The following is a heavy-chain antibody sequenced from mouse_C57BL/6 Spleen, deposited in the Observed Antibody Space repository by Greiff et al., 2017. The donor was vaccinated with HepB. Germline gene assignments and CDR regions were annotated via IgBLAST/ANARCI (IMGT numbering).Heavy chain of an antibody. CDR2: IWSGGST. D-gene: IGHD1-1*01. V-gene: IGHV2-2*01. CDR3: ARKGTTDGYFDV. CDR1: GFSLTSYG. J-gene: IGHJ1*03. Sequence: VKLMESGPGLVQPSQSLSITCTVSGFSLTSYGVHWVRQSPGKGLEWLGVIWSGGSTDYNAAFISRLSISKDDSKSQVFFKMNSLQADDTAIYYCARKGTTDGYFDVWGTGTTVTVSS.